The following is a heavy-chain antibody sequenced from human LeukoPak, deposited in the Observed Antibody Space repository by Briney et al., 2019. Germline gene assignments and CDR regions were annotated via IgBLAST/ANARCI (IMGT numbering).Heavy chain of an antibody. Sequence: ASVTVTFKSSVYTFTRYYMHWVRQAPWQGLEGLLWINPINGGPSYARTFQGGFTMTRDTSIKTAYMELSGLTSDDTAVYYCARRLSTWSEGWFDPWGQGTLVTVSS. D-gene: IGHD6-13*01. CDR2: INPINGGP. V-gene: IGHV1-2*02. CDR3: ARRLSTWSEGWFDP. J-gene: IGHJ5*02. CDR1: VYTFTRYY.